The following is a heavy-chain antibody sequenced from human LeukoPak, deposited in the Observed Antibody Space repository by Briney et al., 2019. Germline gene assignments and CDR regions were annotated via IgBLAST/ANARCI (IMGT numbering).Heavy chain of an antibody. D-gene: IGHD3-16*01. V-gene: IGHV3-30*02. CDR1: GFTFSSYG. J-gene: IGHJ4*02. Sequence: GGALRLSCAASGFTFSSYGMHWVRQAPGKGLEWVAFIRYDGSNKYYADSVKGRFTISRDNSKNTVYLQMNSLRAEDTAVYYCVRGGVDYWGQGTLVTVSS. CDR3: VRGGVDY. CDR2: IRYDGSNK.